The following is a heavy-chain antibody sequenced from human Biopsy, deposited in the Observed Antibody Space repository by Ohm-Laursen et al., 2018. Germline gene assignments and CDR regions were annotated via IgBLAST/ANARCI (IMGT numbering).Heavy chain of an antibody. CDR1: GDSVSNNF. V-gene: IGHV4-59*08. J-gene: IGHJ4*02. D-gene: IGHD1-26*01. Sequence: GTLSLTCTVSGDSVSNNFWTWIRQPPGKTLEWIAYKFYRGTTTYNPPLKGRVIVSVDPPKSQISLKLTSVTASDTAIYYCARLTRRGNIIFFDYWGQGTLVAVSS. CDR2: KFYRGTT. CDR3: ARLTRRGNIIFFDY.